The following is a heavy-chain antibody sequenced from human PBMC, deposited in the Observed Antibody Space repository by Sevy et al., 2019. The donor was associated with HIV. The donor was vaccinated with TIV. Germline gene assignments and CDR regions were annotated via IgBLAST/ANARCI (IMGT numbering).Heavy chain of an antibody. CDR1: GYSVSDLS. CDR3: ATTKDYYDNSGYPFDY. J-gene: IGHJ4*02. V-gene: IGHV1-24*01. D-gene: IGHD3-22*01. Sequence: ASVKVSCKVSGYSVSDLSIHWVRQAPGKGLEWMGGYDPEDGETIYAQKFQGRVTMTEDKSTDTAYMELSSLRSEDTAMFYCATTKDYYDNSGYPFDYWGQGTLVTVSS. CDR2: YDPEDGET.